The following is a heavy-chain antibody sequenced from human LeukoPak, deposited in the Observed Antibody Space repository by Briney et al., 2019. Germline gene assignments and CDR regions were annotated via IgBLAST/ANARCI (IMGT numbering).Heavy chain of an antibody. CDR1: GVSISYYY. Sequence: SETLSLTCTVSGVSISYYYWSWIRQPPGKGLEWIGYIHYSGSTNYNPSLKSRVTILVDTSKNQFSLKLSSVTAADTAVYHCARVEEGYGSGRRENYYYYYMDVWGKGTTVTISS. V-gene: IGHV4-59*01. J-gene: IGHJ6*03. D-gene: IGHD3-10*01. CDR2: IHYSGST. CDR3: ARVEEGYGSGRRENYYYYYMDV.